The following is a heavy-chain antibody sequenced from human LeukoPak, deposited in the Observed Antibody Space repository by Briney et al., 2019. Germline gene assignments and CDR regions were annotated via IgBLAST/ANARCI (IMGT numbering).Heavy chain of an antibody. CDR1: GASISGYY. V-gene: IGHV4-59*01. CDR2: VHFSGST. CDR3: ARVLKAGNSGYYSDY. Sequence: SETLSLTCTVSGASISGYYWSWIRQPPGKGLECIGYVHFSGSTYYNPSLKSRVIISVDTPKNQFSLKVSSVAATDTALYYCARVLKAGNSGYYSDYWGQGTLVTVSS. J-gene: IGHJ4*02. D-gene: IGHD3-10*01.